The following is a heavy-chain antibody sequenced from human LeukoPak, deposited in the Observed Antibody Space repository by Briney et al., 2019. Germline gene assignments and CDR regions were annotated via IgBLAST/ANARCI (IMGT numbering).Heavy chain of an antibody. CDR3: RDQLDP. J-gene: IGHJ5*02. CDR1: GFSFSDYY. V-gene: IGHV3-72*01. Sequence: GGSLRLSCAVSGFSFSDYYMDWVRQAPGKGLEWVGRSRNKANSHTTEYAASVKGRFTISRDDSKNSLDLQMNSLKTEDTAVYCARDQLDPWGQGTLVTVSS. D-gene: IGHD5-24*01. CDR2: SRNKANSHTT.